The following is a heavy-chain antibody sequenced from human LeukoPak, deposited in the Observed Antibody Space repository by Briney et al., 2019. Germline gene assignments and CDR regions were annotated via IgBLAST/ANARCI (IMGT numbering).Heavy chain of an antibody. V-gene: IGHV4-31*03. CDR3: AREAFWRVIPTSTLGMDV. CDR1: GGSISSGDYY. D-gene: IGHD3-16*02. Sequence: SETPSLTCTVSGGSISSGDYYWTWIRQHPEKGLEWIGYISYSGSTYYNPSLKSRVTISVDTSKNQFFLSLSSVTAADTAVYFCAREAFWRVIPTSTLGMDVWGQGTTVTVSS. J-gene: IGHJ6*02. CDR2: ISYSGST.